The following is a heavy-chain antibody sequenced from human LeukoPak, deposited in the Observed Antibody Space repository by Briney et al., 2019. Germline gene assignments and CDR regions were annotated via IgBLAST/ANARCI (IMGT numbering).Heavy chain of an antibody. CDR1: GGSFSGYY. V-gene: IGHV4-34*01. J-gene: IGHJ4*02. D-gene: IGHD2-15*01. Sequence: SETLSLTCAVYGGSFSGYYWSWIRQPPGKGLEWIGEINRSGSTNYNTSLKSRVTISVDTSKNQFSLKLSSVTGADTAVYYCARLGYCSGGSCLGNDYWGQGTLVTVSS. CDR3: ARLGYCSGGSCLGNDY. CDR2: INRSGST.